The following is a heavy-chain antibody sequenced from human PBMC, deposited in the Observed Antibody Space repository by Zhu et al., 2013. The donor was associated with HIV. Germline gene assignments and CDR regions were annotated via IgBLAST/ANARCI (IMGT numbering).Heavy chain of an antibody. CDR1: GGTFSSYA. V-gene: IGHV1-69*12. CDR3: ARDSTFLLYYYDSSGYYHYYYGMDV. Sequence: QVQLVQSGAEVKKPGSSVKVSCKASGGTFSSYAISWVRQAPGQGLEWMGGIIPIFGTANYAQKFQGRVTITADESTSTAYMELSSLRSEDTAVYYCARDSTFLLYYYDSSGYYHYYYGMDVWGQGTTVTVSS. CDR2: IIPIFGTA. D-gene: IGHD3-22*01. J-gene: IGHJ6*02.